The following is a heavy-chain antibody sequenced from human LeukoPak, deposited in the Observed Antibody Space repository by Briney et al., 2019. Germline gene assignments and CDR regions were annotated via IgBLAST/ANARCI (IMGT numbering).Heavy chain of an antibody. V-gene: IGHV3-74*01. CDR2: INSDGSST. CDR3: AREGVWRQQLVDYYYGMDV. D-gene: IGHD6-13*01. Sequence: GGSLRLSCAASGFTSSSYWMHWVRHAPGKGLVWVSRINSDGSSTSYADSVKGRFTISRDNAKNTLYLQMNSLRAEDTAVYYCAREGVWRQQLVDYYYGMDVWGQGTTVTVSS. CDR1: GFTSSSYW. J-gene: IGHJ6*02.